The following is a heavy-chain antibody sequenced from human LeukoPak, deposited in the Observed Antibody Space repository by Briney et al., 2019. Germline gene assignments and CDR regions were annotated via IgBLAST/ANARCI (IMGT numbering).Heavy chain of an antibody. D-gene: IGHD3-10*01. V-gene: IGHV3-30*04. CDR1: GFTFSSCA. J-gene: IGHJ4*02. CDR3: ARDSRGSFDY. CDR2: ISYDGSNK. Sequence: GGSLKLSCAASGFTFSSCAMHWVRQAPGKGLEWVAVISYDGSNKYYADSVKGRFTISRDNSKNTLYLQMNSLRAEDTAVYYCARDSRGSFDYWGQGTLVTVSS.